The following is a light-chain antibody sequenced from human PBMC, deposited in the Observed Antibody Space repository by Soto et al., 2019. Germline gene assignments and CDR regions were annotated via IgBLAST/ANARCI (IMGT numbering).Light chain of an antibody. Sequence: EIVMTQSPGTLSLSPWERATLSCRASQSVSSSYLAWYQQKPGQAPRLLIYDASNRATGIPARFSGSGSGTDFTLTISSLEPEDFAVYYCQQRSNWSITFGQGTRLEIK. V-gene: IGKV3-11*01. CDR3: QQRSNWSIT. CDR2: DAS. J-gene: IGKJ5*01. CDR1: QSVSSSY.